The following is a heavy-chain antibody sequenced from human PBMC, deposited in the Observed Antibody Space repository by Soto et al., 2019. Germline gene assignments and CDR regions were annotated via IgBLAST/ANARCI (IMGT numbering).Heavy chain of an antibody. Sequence: QVQLVQSGDEVRKPGSSVKVSCKASGYIFVNYGIAWVRQAPGQGLEWMGWISHCSGNKHYASKVQGRLTITPNTSTSTAYMDLGSLTPDDTAVYYSALVDNYVTPTPQNVWAQGTTVTVSS. CDR2: ISHCSGNK. D-gene: IGHD3-16*01. CDR1: GYIFVNYG. J-gene: IGHJ6*02. CDR3: ALVDNYVTPTPQNV. V-gene: IGHV1-18*01.